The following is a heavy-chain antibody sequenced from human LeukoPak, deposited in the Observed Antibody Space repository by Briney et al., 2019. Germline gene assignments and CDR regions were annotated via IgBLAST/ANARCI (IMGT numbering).Heavy chain of an antibody. CDR3: ARGADQVSDF. CDR2: INPRDGTT. Sequence: ASVKVSCRSSGHTFNKQFIHWVRQAPGQGLEWMGMINPRDGTTRTLQKFQGRVSMTRDTSTSTLYMGLSRLSPKDTATYVCARGADQVSDFWGQGTLVTVSS. CDR1: GHTFNKQF. J-gene: IGHJ4*02. D-gene: IGHD6-6*01. V-gene: IGHV1-46*02.